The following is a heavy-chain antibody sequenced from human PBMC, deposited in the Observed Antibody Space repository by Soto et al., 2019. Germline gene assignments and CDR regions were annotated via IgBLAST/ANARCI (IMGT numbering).Heavy chain of an antibody. CDR3: AKDQGSSWYEIDY. D-gene: IGHD6-13*01. CDR2: ISGSGGST. J-gene: IGHJ4*02. CDR1: GFTFSNYA. Sequence: EVQLLESGGGLVRPGGSPRLSCAASGFTFSNYAVTWVRQAPGKGLEWVSTISGSGGSTYYADSVKGRFTISRDNSKNTLYLQMNSLRAEDTAVYYCAKDQGSSWYEIDYWGQGTLVTVSS. V-gene: IGHV3-23*01.